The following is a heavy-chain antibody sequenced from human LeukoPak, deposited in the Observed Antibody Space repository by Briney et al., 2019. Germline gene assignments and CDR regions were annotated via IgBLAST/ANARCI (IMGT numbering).Heavy chain of an antibody. CDR2: IYPGDSDT. V-gene: IGHV5-51*01. D-gene: IGHD1-26*01. CDR1: GYSFTSYW. Sequence: GESLKISCKGSGYSFTSYWIGWVRQMPGKGLEWMGIIYPGDSDTRYSPSFQGQVTISADKSISTAYLQWSSLKASDTAMYYCARQDSGSYYTYAFDIWGQGTLVTVSS. J-gene: IGHJ4*02. CDR3: ARQDSGSYYTYAFDI.